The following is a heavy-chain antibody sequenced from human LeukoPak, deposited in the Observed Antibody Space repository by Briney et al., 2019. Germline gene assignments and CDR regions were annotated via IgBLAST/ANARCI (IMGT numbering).Heavy chain of an antibody. V-gene: IGHV3-43*02. D-gene: IGHD1-26*01. CDR2: INGQGDET. J-gene: IGHJ1*01. CDR3: AKDLGRTERELLRGTLTD. Sequence: GGSLRLSCAASGFSFHNYAMHWVRQRPGRGLEWVSFINGQGDETYYGDSVKGRFTVSRDNRKNSLVLQMNSLRTEDTAFYYCAKDLGRTERELLRGTLTDWGQGTLVTVSS. CDR1: GFSFHNYA.